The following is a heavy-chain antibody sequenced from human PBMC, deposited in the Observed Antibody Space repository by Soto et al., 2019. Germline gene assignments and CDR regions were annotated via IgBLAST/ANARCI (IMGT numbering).Heavy chain of an antibody. V-gene: IGHV3-30-3*01. D-gene: IGHD2-2*01. J-gene: IGHJ3*02. CDR3: ASDYCSSTSCPSGHGFDI. CDR2: VSLDGSNK. CDR1: GFTFSSYA. Sequence: PGGSLRLSCAASGFTFSSYAIHWVRQAPGKGLEWVAVVSLDGSNKYYADSVKGRFTISRDNSKNTLDLQMNSLTAEDTAVYYCASDYCSSTSCPSGHGFDIWGQGTMVTVS.